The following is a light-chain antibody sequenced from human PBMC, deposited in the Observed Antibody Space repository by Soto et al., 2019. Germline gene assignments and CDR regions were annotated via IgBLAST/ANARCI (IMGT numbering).Light chain of an antibody. CDR2: GAS. Sequence: EIVLTQSPGTLSLSPGERATLSCRASQSVTSSLLAWHQQKPGQAPRLLIHGASNRAPGIPDRFSGSGSGTDFTVTISRLEPEDFAVYYCQEYGSSQWTFGQGTKVDNK. J-gene: IGKJ1*01. V-gene: IGKV3-20*01. CDR3: QEYGSSQWT. CDR1: QSVTSSL.